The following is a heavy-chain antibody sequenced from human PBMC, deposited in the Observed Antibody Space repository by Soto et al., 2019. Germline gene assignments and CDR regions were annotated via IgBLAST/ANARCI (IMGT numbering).Heavy chain of an antibody. CDR2: ISGSGGST. V-gene: IGHV3-23*01. Sequence: EVQLLESGGGLVQPGGYLRLSCAASGFMFSIYAMNWVRQSPGKGLEWVSGISGSGGSTYYADAVKGRFTISRDNSKNTRYLQMNSLRAEDTAVYYCAKDRIVVVPAAYVFDIWGQGTMVTVSS. CDR3: AKDRIVVVPAAYVFDI. J-gene: IGHJ3*02. D-gene: IGHD2-2*01. CDR1: GFMFSIYA.